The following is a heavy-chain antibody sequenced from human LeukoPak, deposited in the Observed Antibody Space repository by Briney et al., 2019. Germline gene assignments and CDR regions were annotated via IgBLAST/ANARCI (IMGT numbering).Heavy chain of an antibody. CDR2: INPNSGGT. CDR3: ASPNYYGSGSRPNDAFDI. Sequence: ASVKVSCKASGYTFTSYYMHWVRQAPGQGLEWMGWINPNSGGTNYAQKFQGRVTMTRDTSISTAYMELSRLRSDDTAVYYCASPNYYGSGSRPNDAFDIWGQGTMVTVSS. D-gene: IGHD3-10*01. V-gene: IGHV1-2*02. CDR1: GYTFTSYY. J-gene: IGHJ3*02.